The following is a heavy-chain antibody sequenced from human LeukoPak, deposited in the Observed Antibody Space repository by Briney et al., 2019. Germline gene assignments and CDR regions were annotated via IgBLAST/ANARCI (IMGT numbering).Heavy chain of an antibody. Sequence: GGSLRLSCAASGFTFSSYWMHWVRQAPGKGLVWVSRINSDGSSTSYADSVKGRFTISRDNAKNTLYLQMNSLRAEDTAVYYCARGVVAATPYYYYYGMDVWGQGTTVTVSS. V-gene: IGHV3-74*01. CDR3: ARGVVAATPYYYYYGMDV. D-gene: IGHD2-15*01. J-gene: IGHJ6*02. CDR2: INSDGSST. CDR1: GFTFSSYW.